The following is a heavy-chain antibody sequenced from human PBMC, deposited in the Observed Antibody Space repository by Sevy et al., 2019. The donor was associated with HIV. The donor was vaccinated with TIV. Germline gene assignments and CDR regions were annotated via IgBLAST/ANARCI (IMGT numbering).Heavy chain of an antibody. CDR1: RYSIRSDDY. Sequence: SETLSLTCAVSRYSIRSDDYWVWIRQPHGKGLEWIGNIYHSGSTYYNPSLRSRVSMSVDTSMNQFSLKLNSVTAADTALYYCARTLRGNFDSKASAFDIWGQGTMVTVSS. V-gene: IGHV4-38-2*01. CDR2: IYHSGST. D-gene: IGHD3-22*01. CDR3: ARTLRGNFDSKASAFDI. J-gene: IGHJ3*02.